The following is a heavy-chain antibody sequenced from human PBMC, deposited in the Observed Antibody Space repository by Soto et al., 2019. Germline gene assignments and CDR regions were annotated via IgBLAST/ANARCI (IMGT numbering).Heavy chain of an antibody. CDR2: IYLSGST. V-gene: IGHV4-39*01. J-gene: IGHJ5*02. D-gene: IGHD2-15*01. CDR3: ARHLRPQEYCSGGSCYSSSWFDP. CDR1: GGSISSGTYY. Sequence: QLQLQESGPGLVKPSETLSLTCTVSGGSISSGTYYWGWVRQPPGKGLEWIGTIYLSGSTHYNPSLKSRVSMSVDTSKNHFSLKMNSVTAADTAVYYCARHLRPQEYCSGGSCYSSSWFDPWGQGTLVTVSS.